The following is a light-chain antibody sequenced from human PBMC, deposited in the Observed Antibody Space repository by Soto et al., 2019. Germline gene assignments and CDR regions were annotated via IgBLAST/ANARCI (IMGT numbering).Light chain of an antibody. Sequence: QTVVTQEPSLTVSPGGTVTLTCGSSTGAVTSGHYPYWFQQKPGQAPRTLIYDTSNKHSWTPARFSGSLPGGKAALTLSGAQPEDEYEYYCLLSYSGASYVFGTGTKVTVL. V-gene: IGLV7-46*01. J-gene: IGLJ1*01. CDR2: DTS. CDR3: LLSYSGASYV. CDR1: TGAVTSGHY.